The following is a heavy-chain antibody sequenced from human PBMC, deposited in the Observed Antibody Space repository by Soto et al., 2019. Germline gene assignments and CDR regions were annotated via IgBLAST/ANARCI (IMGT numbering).Heavy chain of an antibody. D-gene: IGHD6-19*01. J-gene: IGHJ4*02. CDR3: ARVRAVAGLGSLDY. CDR1: GGSISSYY. Sequence: PSETXSLTCTVSGGSISSYYWSWIRQPPGKGLEWIGYIYYSGSTNYNPSLKSRVTISVDTSKNQFSLKLSSVTAADTAVYYCARVRAVAGLGSLDYWGQGTLVTVSS. V-gene: IGHV4-59*12. CDR2: IYYSGST.